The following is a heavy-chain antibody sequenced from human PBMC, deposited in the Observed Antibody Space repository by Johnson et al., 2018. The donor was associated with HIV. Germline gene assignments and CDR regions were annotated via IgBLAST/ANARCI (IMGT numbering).Heavy chain of an antibody. V-gene: IGHV3-64*01. Sequence: VQVLESGGGLVQHGGSLRLSCAASGFTFSSYAMHWVRQAPGKGLEYVSAISSNGGSTYYANSVKGRFTISRDNSKNTLYLQMGSLRAEDMAVYYCARSAAPRGWDAFDIWGQGTMVTVSS. CDR1: GFTFSSYA. CDR3: ARSAAPRGWDAFDI. CDR2: ISSNGGST. D-gene: IGHD6-6*01. J-gene: IGHJ3*02.